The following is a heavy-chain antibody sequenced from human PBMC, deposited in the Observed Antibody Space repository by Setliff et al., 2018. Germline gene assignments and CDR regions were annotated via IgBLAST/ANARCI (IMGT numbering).Heavy chain of an antibody. V-gene: IGHV1-18*01. CDR3: ARAPPSVPYGDYGPRQYFDL. CDR2: SSGYNGNT. Sequence: ASVKVSCKASGYTFTTYGVAWVRQAPGQGLEWLGWSSGYNGNTNYAQRFQGRVTTTIDTSTNTAYMELSSLRSEDTAVYYCARAPPSVPYGDYGPRQYFDLWGRGSLVTVSS. D-gene: IGHD4-17*01. CDR1: GYTFTTYG. J-gene: IGHJ2*01.